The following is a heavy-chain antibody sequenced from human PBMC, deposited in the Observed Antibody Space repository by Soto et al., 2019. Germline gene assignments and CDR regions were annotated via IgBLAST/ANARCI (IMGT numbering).Heavy chain of an antibody. Sequence: QVQLQQWGAGLLKPSETLSLTCAVYGGSFSGYYWSWIRQPPGKGLEWIGEINHSGSTNYNPSLKIRVTISEDTSKNQFSLKLSAVTAAYTAVYYCARGLLPWPGELAPRGDHYSYMDVWGKGTTVTVSS. D-gene: IGHD3-10*01. V-gene: IGHV4-34*01. CDR1: GGSFSGYY. J-gene: IGHJ6*03. CDR3: ARGLLPWPGELAPRGDHYSYMDV. CDR2: INHSGST.